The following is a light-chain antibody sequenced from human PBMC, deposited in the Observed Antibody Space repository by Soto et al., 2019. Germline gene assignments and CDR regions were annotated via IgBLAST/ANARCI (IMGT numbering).Light chain of an antibody. CDR2: SAS. CDR3: QQCNSWPPVT. V-gene: IGKV3-15*01. J-gene: IGKJ4*01. Sequence: EIVMTQSPATLSVSPGERATLSCRASQSVSSNLAWYQQKPGQAPRLLIYSASTRATGIPARFSGSGSGTEFTLTIDSLQSEDFAVYYCQQCNSWPPVTFGGGTKVDIK. CDR1: QSVSSN.